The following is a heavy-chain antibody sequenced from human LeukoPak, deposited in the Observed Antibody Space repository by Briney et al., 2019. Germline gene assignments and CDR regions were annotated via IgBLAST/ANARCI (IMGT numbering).Heavy chain of an antibody. CDR1: GYTFTSYA. V-gene: IGHV7-4-1*02. CDR2: INTNTGNP. J-gene: IGHJ5*02. Sequence: GASVKVSCKASGYTFTSYAMNWVRQAPGQGLEWVGWINTNTGNPTYAQGFTGRFVFSLDTSVSTAYLQISSLKAEDTAVYYCARDEAAAGTNWFDPWGQGTLVTVSS. D-gene: IGHD6-13*01. CDR3: ARDEAAAGTNWFDP.